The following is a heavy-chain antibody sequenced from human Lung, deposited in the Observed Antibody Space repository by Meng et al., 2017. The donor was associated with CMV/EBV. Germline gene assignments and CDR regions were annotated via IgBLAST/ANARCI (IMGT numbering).Heavy chain of an antibody. J-gene: IGHJ4*02. CDR2: IIPIFGTV. V-gene: IGHV1-69*05. D-gene: IGHD3-10*01. CDR3: VIGLAASVIGLTPMDH. Sequence: SXXVSXKVSGGTLSSYTVHWARQAPGQGLEWMGGIIPIFGTVKYPQKFQGRVTMTTDESTNTAYLDLSSMRSEATAVYHCVIGLAASVIGLTPMDHWGQGTPVTVSS. CDR1: GGTLSSYT.